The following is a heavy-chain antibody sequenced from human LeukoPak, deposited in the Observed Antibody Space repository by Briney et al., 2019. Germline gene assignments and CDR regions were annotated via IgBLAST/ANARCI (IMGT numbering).Heavy chain of an antibody. CDR1: GVSISSYY. V-gene: IGHV4-59*01. D-gene: IGHD1-1*01. J-gene: IGHJ6*02. CDR3: ARVGGTNYYYYGMDV. CDR2: IYDSGST. Sequence: TSGTLSLTCTVSGVSISSYYWSWIRQPPGKGLEWIGYIYDSGSTNYNPSLKSRVTISVDTSKNQFSLKLSSVTAADTAVYYCARVGGTNYYYYGMDVWGQGTTVTVSS.